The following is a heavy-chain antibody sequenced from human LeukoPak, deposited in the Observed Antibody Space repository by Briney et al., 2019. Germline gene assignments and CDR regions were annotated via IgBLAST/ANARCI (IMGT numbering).Heavy chain of an antibody. Sequence: GGSLRLSCAASAFSFSTYGMHWVRQAPGKGLEWVAFIRYDGSRKYHADSVKGRFTISKDNSKNTLYLQMNSLRAEDTAVYYCAKESEIDYWGQGTLVTVSS. V-gene: IGHV3-30*02. CDR2: IRYDGSRK. J-gene: IGHJ4*02. CDR1: AFSFSTYG. CDR3: AKESEIDY.